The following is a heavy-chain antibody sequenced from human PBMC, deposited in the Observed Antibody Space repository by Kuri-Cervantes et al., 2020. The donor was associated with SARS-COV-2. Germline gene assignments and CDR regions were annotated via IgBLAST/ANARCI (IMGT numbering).Heavy chain of an antibody. Sequence: GGSLKISCTASGFTFGDYAMSWFRQSPGKGLEWVTAISGSGGSTYYADSVKGRFTISRDNSKNTLYLQMSSLRAEDTAVYYCAKDLSGSYYFDFWGQGTLVTVSS. CDR2: ISGSGGST. CDR3: AKDLSGSYYFDF. CDR1: GFTFGDYA. D-gene: IGHD1-26*01. V-gene: IGHV3-23*01. J-gene: IGHJ4*02.